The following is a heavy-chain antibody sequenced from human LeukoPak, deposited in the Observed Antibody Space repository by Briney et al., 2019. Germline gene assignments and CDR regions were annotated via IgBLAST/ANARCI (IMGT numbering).Heavy chain of an antibody. D-gene: IGHD1-26*01. Sequence: GGSLRLSCAASGFTFSSYAMSWVRQAPGKGLEWVSAISGSGGSTYYADSVKGRFTIFRDNYKNTLYLQMNSLRAEDTAVYYCAKEPPSSGSYANFYDWGQGTLVTVSS. J-gene: IGHJ4*02. CDR2: ISGSGGST. CDR1: GFTFSSYA. CDR3: AKEPPSSGSYANFYD. V-gene: IGHV3-23*01.